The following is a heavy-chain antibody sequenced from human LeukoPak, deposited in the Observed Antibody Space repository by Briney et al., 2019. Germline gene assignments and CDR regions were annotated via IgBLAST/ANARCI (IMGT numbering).Heavy chain of an antibody. D-gene: IGHD3-9*01. CDR2: INSDGSST. J-gene: IGHJ6*02. CDR1: GFTFSSYW. Sequence: GGSLRLSCAAFGFTFSSYWMHWVRQAPGKGLVWVSRINSDGSSTSYADSVKGRFTIFRDNAKNTLYLQMNSLRAEDTAVYYCTRDPSFDSTFYYGMDVWGQGTTVTVSS. CDR3: TRDPSFDSTFYYGMDV. V-gene: IGHV3-74*01.